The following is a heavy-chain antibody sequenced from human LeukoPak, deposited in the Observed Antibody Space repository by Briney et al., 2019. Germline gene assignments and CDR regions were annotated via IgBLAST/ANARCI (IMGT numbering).Heavy chain of an antibody. CDR3: AKESEVVAATDGIDY. J-gene: IGHJ4*02. V-gene: IGHV3-21*04. D-gene: IGHD2-15*01. Sequence: GGSLRLSCAASGFTFSSYSMNWVRQAPGKGLEWVSSISSSSSYIYYADSVKGRFTISRDNAKNSLYLQMNSLRAEDTAVYYCAKESEVVAATDGIDYWGQGTLVTVSS. CDR2: ISSSSSYI. CDR1: GFTFSSYS.